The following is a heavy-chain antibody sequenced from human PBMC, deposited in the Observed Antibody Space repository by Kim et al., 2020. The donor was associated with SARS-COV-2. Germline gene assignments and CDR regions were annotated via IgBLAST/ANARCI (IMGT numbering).Heavy chain of an antibody. V-gene: IGHV3-23*01. Sequence: GGSLRLSCAASGFTFSSYAMSWVRQAPGKGLEWVSAISGSGGSTYYADSVKGRFTISRDNSKNTLYLQMNSLRAEDTAVYYCAKDGGAHSSSWYDYWGQGTLVTVSS. CDR3: AKDGGAHSSSWYDY. CDR1: GFTFSSYA. J-gene: IGHJ4*02. CDR2: ISGSGGST. D-gene: IGHD6-13*01.